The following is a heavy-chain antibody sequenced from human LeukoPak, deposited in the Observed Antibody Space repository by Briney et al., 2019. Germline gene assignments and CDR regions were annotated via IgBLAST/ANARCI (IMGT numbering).Heavy chain of an antibody. CDR2: ISSSSSTL. V-gene: IGHV3-48*02. CDR1: GFTFSTYA. CDR3: AREIAVAGSFDD. D-gene: IGHD6-19*01. J-gene: IGHJ4*02. Sequence: PGGSLRLSCAASGFTFSTYAMHWVRQAPGKGLEWVSYISSSSSTLYYADSVSGRFTISRDNAKKSLYLQMNSLRDEDTAVYYCAREIAVAGSFDDWGQGTLVTVSS.